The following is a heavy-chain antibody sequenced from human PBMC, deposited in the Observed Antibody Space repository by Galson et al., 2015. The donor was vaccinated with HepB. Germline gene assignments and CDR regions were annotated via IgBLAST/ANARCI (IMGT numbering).Heavy chain of an antibody. CDR1: GGSISSGGYS. V-gene: IGHV4-30-2*01. Sequence: TLSLTCAVSGGSISSGGYSWSWIRQPPGKGLEWIGYIYHSGSTYYNPSLKSRVTISVDRSKNQFSLKLSSVTAADTAVYYCARGDYCGSGSYYTGDLGWFDPWGQGTLVTVSS. D-gene: IGHD3-10*01. CDR3: ARGDYCGSGSYYTGDLGWFDP. J-gene: IGHJ5*02. CDR2: IYHSGST.